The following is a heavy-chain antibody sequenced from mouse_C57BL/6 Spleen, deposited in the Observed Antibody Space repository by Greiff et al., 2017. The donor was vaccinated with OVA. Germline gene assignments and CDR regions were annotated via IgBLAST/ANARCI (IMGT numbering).Heavy chain of an antibody. D-gene: IGHD2-4*01. CDR2: IDPSDSET. CDR1: GYTFTSYW. V-gene: IGHV1-52*01. Sequence: QVHVKQSGAELVRPGSSVKLSCKASGYTFTSYWMHWVKQRPIQGLEWIGNIDPSDSETHYNQKFKDKATLTVDKSSSTAYMQLSSLTSEDSAVYYCARSLYDYDVYAMDYWGQGTSVTVSS. J-gene: IGHJ4*01. CDR3: ARSLYDYDVYAMDY.